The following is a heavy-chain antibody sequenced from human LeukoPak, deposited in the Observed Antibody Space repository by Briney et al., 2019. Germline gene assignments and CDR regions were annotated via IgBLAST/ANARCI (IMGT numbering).Heavy chain of an antibody. V-gene: IGHV1-69*13. J-gene: IGHJ4*02. CDR2: IIPIFGTA. D-gene: IGHD2-2*01. CDR3: AAVVPAVMGYFDY. CDR1: GGTFISYA. Sequence: SVKVSCKASGGTFISYAISWVRQAPGQGLEWMGGIIPIFGTANYAQKFQGRVTITADESTSTAYMELSSLRSEDTAVYYCAAVVPAVMGYFDYWGQGTLVTVSS.